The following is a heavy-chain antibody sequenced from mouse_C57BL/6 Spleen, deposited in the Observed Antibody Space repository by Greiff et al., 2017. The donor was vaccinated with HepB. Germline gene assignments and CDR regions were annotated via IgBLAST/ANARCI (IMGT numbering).Heavy chain of an antibody. V-gene: IGHV14-4*01. CDR2: IDPENGDT. D-gene: IGHD2-3*01. CDR1: GFNIKDDY. Sequence: VQLKESGAELVRPGASVKLSCTASGFNIKDDYMHWVKQRPEQGLEWIGWIDPENGDTEYASKFQGKATITADTSSNTAYLQLSSLTSEDTAVYYCTTLMAPFAYWGQGTLVTVSA. J-gene: IGHJ3*01. CDR3: TTLMAPFAY.